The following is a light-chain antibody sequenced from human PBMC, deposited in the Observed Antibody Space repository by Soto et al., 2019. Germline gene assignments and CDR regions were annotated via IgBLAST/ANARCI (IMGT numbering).Light chain of an antibody. CDR1: NSNIGNNY. Sequence: QSVLTQPPSVSAAPGQKVTISCSGSNSNIGNNYVSWYQQLPGTAPKLLIYENNKRPSGIPDRFSGSKSGTSATLDITGLQTGDEADYYCGTWDSSLNNHVVFGGGTKLTVL. V-gene: IGLV1-51*02. CDR2: ENN. CDR3: GTWDSSLNNHVV. J-gene: IGLJ2*01.